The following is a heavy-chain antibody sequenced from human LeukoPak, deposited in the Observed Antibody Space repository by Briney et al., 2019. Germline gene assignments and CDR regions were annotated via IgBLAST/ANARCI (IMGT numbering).Heavy chain of an antibody. CDR3: ARDRDIARRFLEWFWSGYYFDY. J-gene: IGHJ4*02. CDR2: ISAYNGNT. D-gene: IGHD3-3*01. CDR1: GYTFTSYG. V-gene: IGHV1-18*01. Sequence: ASVTVACTASGYTFTSYGISGVRQAHGQGLDRMGWISAYNGNTNYTQKLQGRVTMTTDTSTSTAYMELRSLRSDDTAVYYCARDRDIARRFLEWFWSGYYFDYWGQGTLVTVSS.